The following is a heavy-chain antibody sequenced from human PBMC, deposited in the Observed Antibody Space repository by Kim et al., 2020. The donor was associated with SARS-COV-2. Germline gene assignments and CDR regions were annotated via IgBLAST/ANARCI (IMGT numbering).Heavy chain of an antibody. CDR2: INADSGHT. CDR1: GYTFTNYG. V-gene: IGHV1-3*01. D-gene: IGHD3-9*01. Sequence: ASVKVSCKASGYTFTNYGLHWVRLAPGQRLEWMGRINADSGHTKYAQKFQGRVTITRDTSASTVYMELSSLTSEDAAVYYCARPMTTAYYTMHYWGQGTL. J-gene: IGHJ4*02. CDR3: ARPMTTAYYTMHY.